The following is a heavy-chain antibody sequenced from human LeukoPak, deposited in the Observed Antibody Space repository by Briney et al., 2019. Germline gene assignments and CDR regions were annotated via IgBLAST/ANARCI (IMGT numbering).Heavy chain of an antibody. D-gene: IGHD5-24*01. CDR1: GFTFSAYS. V-gene: IGHV3-48*01. J-gene: IGHJ4*02. Sequence: GGSLRLSCAASGFTFSAYSMNWVRQAPGKVLEWISYIGISSGNTKYADSVKGRFTISGDKAKNSLYLQMNSLRVEDTAVYCCARDYKYAFDNWGQGTLVTVSS. CDR3: ARDYKYAFDN. CDR2: IGISSGNT.